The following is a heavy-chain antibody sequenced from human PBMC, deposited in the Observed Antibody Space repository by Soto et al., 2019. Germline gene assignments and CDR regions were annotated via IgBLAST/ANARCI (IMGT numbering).Heavy chain of an antibody. D-gene: IGHD3-9*01. Sequence: NPSETLSLTCTVSGGSISSSSYYWGWIRQPPGKGLEWIGSIYYSGSTYYNPSLKSRVTISVDTSKNQFSLKLSSVTAADTAVYYCARHSIYYDILTGQPSYFDYWGQGTLVTVSS. CDR1: GGSISSSSYY. CDR3: ARHSIYYDILTGQPSYFDY. V-gene: IGHV4-39*01. CDR2: IYYSGST. J-gene: IGHJ4*02.